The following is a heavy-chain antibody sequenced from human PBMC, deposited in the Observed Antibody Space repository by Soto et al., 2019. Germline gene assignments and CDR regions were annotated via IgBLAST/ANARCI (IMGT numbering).Heavy chain of an antibody. V-gene: IGHV3-30-3*01. J-gene: IGHJ6*02. CDR1: GFTFSSYA. Sequence: PGGSLRLSCAASGFTFSSYAMHWVRQAPGKGLEWVAVISYDGSNKYYADSVKGRFTISRDNSKNTLYLQMNGLRAEDTAVYYCARGLTVIGDYYYYYGMDVWGQGTTVTVSS. CDR3: ARGLTVIGDYYYYYGMDV. CDR2: ISYDGSNK. D-gene: IGHD4-17*01.